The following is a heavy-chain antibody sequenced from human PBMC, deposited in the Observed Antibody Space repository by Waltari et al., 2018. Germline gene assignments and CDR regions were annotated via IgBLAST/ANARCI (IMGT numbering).Heavy chain of an antibody. CDR3: ARGSRESVFGVVTRFDP. J-gene: IGHJ5*02. CDR2: INHSGST. V-gene: IGHV4-34*01. D-gene: IGHD3-3*01. CDR1: GGSFSGYY. Sequence: QVQLQQWGAGLLKPSETLSLTCAVYGGSFSGYYWSWIRLPPGKGLELIGEINHSGSTNYNPSLKSRVTIAVDTSKNQFSLKLSSVTAADTAVYYCARGSRESVFGVVTRFDPWGQGTLVTVSS.